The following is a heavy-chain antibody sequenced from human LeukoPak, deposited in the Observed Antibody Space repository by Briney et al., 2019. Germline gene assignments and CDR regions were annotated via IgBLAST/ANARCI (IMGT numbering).Heavy chain of an antibody. D-gene: IGHD1-26*01. J-gene: IGHJ4*02. CDR2: INPDGSST. V-gene: IGHV3-74*01. CDR1: GFTFTTYW. CDR3: VKTSGSPKGYFDY. Sequence: GGSLRLSCAASGFTFTTYWMHWVRQAPGKGLVWVSRINPDGSSTTYADSVKGRFTISRDNAKNTLYLQMNSLRAEDTAVYYCVKTSGSPKGYFDYWGQGTLVTVST.